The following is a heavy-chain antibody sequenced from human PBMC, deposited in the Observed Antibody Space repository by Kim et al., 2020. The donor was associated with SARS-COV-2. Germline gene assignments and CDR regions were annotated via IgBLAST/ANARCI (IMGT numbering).Heavy chain of an antibody. V-gene: IGHV4-59*08. D-gene: IGHD3-16*02. CDR1: GGSISSYY. CDR2: IYYSGST. Sequence: SETLSLTCTVSGGSISSYYWSWIRQPPGKGLEWIGYIYYSGSTNYNPSLKSRVTISVDTSKNQFSLKLSSVTAADTAVYYCARFLSLQAFDPWGQGTLVTVSS. J-gene: IGHJ5*02. CDR3: ARFLSLQAFDP.